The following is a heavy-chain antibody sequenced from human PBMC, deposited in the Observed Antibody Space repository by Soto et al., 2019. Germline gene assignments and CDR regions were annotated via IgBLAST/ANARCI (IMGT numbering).Heavy chain of an antibody. CDR2: INSDGSST. CDR1: GFTFNNYW. V-gene: IGHV3-74*01. CDR3: ASSLQTPFDY. J-gene: IGHJ4*02. Sequence: GGSLRLSCAASGFTFNNYWMHWVRQAPGKGLVWVLRINSDGSSTSYADSVKGRFTISRDNAKNTLYLQMNSLRAEDTAVYYCASSLQTPFDYWGQGTLVTVSS.